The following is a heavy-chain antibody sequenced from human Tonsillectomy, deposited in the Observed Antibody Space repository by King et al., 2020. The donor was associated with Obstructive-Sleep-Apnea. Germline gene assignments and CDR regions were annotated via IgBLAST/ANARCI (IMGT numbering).Heavy chain of an antibody. CDR3: ARHGPYSSSWYYFDY. J-gene: IGHJ4*02. V-gene: IGHV5-51*01. CDR2: INPGASDT. D-gene: IGHD6-13*01. CDR1: GYSFTSYW. Sequence: QLVQSGAEVKKPGESLKISCKGSGYSFTSYWIGWVRQMPGKGLEWMGSINPGASDTRYSPSSQGQVTISAYKSIRPAYLQWSSLKASDTAMYYCARHGPYSSSWYYFDYWGQGTLVTVSS.